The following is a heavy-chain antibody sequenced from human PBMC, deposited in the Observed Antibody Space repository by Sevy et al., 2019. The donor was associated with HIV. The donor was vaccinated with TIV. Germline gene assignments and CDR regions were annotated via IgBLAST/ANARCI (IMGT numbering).Heavy chain of an antibody. CDR3: AREGYCSSTSCYYYYYYGMDV. V-gene: IGHV3-7*01. Sequence: GGSLRLSCAASGFTFSSYWMSWVRQAPGKGLEWVANLKQDGSEKYYVDSVKGRFTISRDNAKNSLYLQMNSLRAEDTAVYYCAREGYCSSTSCYYYYYYGMDVWGQGTTVTVSS. J-gene: IGHJ6*02. CDR1: GFTFSSYW. CDR2: LKQDGSEK. D-gene: IGHD2-2*01.